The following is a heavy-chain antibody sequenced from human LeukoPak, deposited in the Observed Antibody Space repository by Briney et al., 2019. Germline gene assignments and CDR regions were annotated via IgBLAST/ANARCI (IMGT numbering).Heavy chain of an antibody. D-gene: IGHD3-10*01. Sequence: GGSLRLSCAASGFTFSSYGMHWVRQAPGKGLEWVAVISYDGSNKYYADSVKGRFTISRDNSKNTLYPQMNSLRAEDTAVYYCAKDMYYGSGSYYFDYWGQGTLVTVSS. V-gene: IGHV3-30*18. CDR2: ISYDGSNK. CDR3: AKDMYYGSGSYYFDY. CDR1: GFTFSSYG. J-gene: IGHJ4*02.